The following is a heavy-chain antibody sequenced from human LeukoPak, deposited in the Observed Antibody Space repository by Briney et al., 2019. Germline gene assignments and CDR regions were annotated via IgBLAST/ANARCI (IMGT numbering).Heavy chain of an antibody. CDR2: IHRGGST. CDR3: AKIRGSSIALVGTLQ. J-gene: IGHJ4*02. Sequence: PGGSLRLSCTASGFGVGGDDMTWVRQAPGKGLEWVSVIHRGGSTSYVDSARGRFTISRDKTENRLYLEMNSLRVEDTALYYCAKIRGSSIALVGTLQWGPGTLVTVSS. CDR1: GFGVGGDD. D-gene: IGHD3-9*01. V-gene: IGHV3-53*01.